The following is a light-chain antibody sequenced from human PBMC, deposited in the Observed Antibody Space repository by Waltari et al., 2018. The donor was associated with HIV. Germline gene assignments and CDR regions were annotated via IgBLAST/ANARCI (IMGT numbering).Light chain of an antibody. Sequence: DIQLPQSPSSLSAPVGDRVTITCRASQSISSYLNWYQQKPGKAPKLLIYAASSLGSGAPSRFSGSGTGTDFTLTISRPQHEAFATYYCQQSYSTPRTFGQGTKVEIK. J-gene: IGKJ1*01. CDR2: AAS. V-gene: IGKV1-39*01. CDR1: QSISSY. CDR3: QQSYSTPRT.